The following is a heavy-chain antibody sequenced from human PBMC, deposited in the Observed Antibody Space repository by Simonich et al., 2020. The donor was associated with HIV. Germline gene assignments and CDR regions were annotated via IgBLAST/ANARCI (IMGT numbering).Heavy chain of an antibody. V-gene: IGHV4-34*01. Sequence: QVRLQQWGAGLLKPSKTLSLTCAVYGGSFSGYSWSWIRQPPGKGLEWLGEINHRGPTNYNPSLKSRVTISRDTSKNQFSLKLSSVTAADTAIYYCARVIFVTSAGFDYWGQGTLVTVSS. D-gene: IGHD3-3*02. CDR1: GGSFSGYS. CDR2: INHRGPT. J-gene: IGHJ4*02. CDR3: ARVIFVTSAGFDY.